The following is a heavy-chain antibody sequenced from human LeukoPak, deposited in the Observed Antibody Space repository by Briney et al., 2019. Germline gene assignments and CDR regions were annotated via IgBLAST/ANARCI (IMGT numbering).Heavy chain of an antibody. V-gene: IGHV4-59*12. D-gene: IGHD5-12*01. CDR1: GGSISSYY. J-gene: IGHJ6*02. CDR3: ARGRGYENQGEYYYYGMDV. CDR2: IYYSGST. Sequence: PSETLSLTCTVSGGSISSYYWSWLRQPPGKRLEWIGYIYYSGSTSYNPSLESRVTISVDTSKSQFSLKLSSVTAADTAVYYCARGRGYENQGEYYYYGMDVWGPGTTVAASS.